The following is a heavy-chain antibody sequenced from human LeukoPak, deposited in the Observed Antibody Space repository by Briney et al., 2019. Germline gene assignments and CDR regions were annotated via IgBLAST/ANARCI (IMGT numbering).Heavy chain of an antibody. V-gene: IGHV1-8*01. CDR3: ARGVGLYCSSTSCDKGFDY. Sequence: ASVKVSCKASGYTFTSYDINWVRQATGQGLEWMGWMNPNSGNTGYAQKFQGRVTITRNTSISTAYMELSSLRSEDTAVYYCARGVGLYCSSTSCDKGFDYWGQGTLVTVSS. CDR2: MNPNSGNT. CDR1: GYTFTSYD. D-gene: IGHD2-2*02. J-gene: IGHJ4*02.